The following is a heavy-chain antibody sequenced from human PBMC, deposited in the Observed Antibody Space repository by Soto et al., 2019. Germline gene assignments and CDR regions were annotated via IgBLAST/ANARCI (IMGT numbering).Heavy chain of an antibody. V-gene: IGHV4-39*01. D-gene: IGHD3-16*01. CDR2: FFYSGKS. CDR1: GDSISGSTYY. J-gene: IGHJ4*02. Sequence: SETLSLTCTVSGDSISGSTYYWGWMRQPPGKGLEWIASFFYSGKSFYNPSLKSRVTMSVDTSKNQFSLNLSSVTAADTAVYYCVRRNGLTVDPYYGGRETLVTVS. CDR3: VRRNGLTVDPYY.